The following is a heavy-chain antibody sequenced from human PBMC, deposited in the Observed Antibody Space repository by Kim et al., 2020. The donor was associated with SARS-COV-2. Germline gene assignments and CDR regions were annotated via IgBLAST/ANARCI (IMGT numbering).Heavy chain of an antibody. CDR1: GGSISRTGYY. CDR3: VADGGSSSQSSGYFYFDY. D-gene: IGHD6-13*01. CDR2: ISYSGST. V-gene: IGHV4-39*01. Sequence: SETLSLTCTVSGGSISRTGYYWGWIRQPPGKGLEWIGVISYSGSTYYNPSLTSRITISVDTSKNQFSLRLSSVTAADTAVYYCVADGGSSSQSSGYFYFDYWGQGTLVTVSS. J-gene: IGHJ4*02.